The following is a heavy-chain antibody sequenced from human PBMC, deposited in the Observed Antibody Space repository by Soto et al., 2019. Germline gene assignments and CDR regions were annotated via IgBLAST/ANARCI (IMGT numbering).Heavy chain of an antibody. V-gene: IGHV3-33*01. CDR1: GFTFSTYG. J-gene: IGHJ4*02. D-gene: IGHD3-16*02. CDR2: IWYDGSNK. Sequence: QVQLVESGGGVVQPGRSLRLSCAASGFTFSTYGMHWVHQAPGKGLEWVAIIWYDGSNKYYGDSVKGRFTISRDNSKNTLYLQMNSLRAEDTAVYYCARDPSFMITFGGVIVPYYFDYWGQGTLVTISS. CDR3: ARDPSFMITFGGVIVPYYFDY.